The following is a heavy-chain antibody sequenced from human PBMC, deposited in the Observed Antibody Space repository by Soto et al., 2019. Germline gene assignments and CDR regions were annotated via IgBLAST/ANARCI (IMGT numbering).Heavy chain of an antibody. V-gene: IGHV3-48*02. J-gene: IGHJ3*02. CDR1: GFTFSSYA. CDR2: ISSSSSTT. CDR3: ARDYKGSGNDAFDI. Sequence: GGSLRPSCAASGFTFSSYAMSWVRQAPGKGLEWVSYISSSSSTTYYADSVKGRFTISRDNAKNSLYLQMNSLRDEDTAVYYCARDYKGSGNDAFDIWGQGTMVTVSS. D-gene: IGHD3-10*01.